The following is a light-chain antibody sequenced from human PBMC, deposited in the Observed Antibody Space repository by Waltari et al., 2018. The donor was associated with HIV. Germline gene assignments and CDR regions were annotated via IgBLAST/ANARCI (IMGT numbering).Light chain of an antibody. Sequence: DIQMTQSPSSLSASVGDRVTIPCRASQSISRYLNWYQQKPGKAPKLLIHAATSLQSGVPPRFSGSGSGTEFTLTISSLQSEDFATYFCQQYDSGPRGITFVQGTMLEIK. CDR2: AAT. CDR3: QQYDSGPRGIT. V-gene: IGKV1-39*01. J-gene: IGKJ2*01. CDR1: QSISRY.